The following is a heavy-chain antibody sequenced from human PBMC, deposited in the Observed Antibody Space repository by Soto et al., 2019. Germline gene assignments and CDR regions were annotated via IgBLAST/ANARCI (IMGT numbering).Heavy chain of an antibody. CDR1: GGSISSYY. CDR2: IYYSGST. D-gene: IGHD5-18*01. Sequence: SETLSLTCTVSGGSISSYYWSWIRQPPGKGLEWIGYIYYSGSTYYNPSLKSRVTISVDTSKNQFSLKLSSVTAADTAVYYCASLDTAMVTGWFDPWGQGTLVTVSS. V-gene: IGHV4-30-4*01. J-gene: IGHJ5*02. CDR3: ASLDTAMVTGWFDP.